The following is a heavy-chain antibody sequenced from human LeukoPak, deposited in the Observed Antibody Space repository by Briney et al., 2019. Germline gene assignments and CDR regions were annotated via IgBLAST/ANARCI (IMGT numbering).Heavy chain of an antibody. V-gene: IGHV1-18*01. CDR1: GYTFTSYG. CDR2: ISAYNGNT. D-gene: IGHD5-12*01. Sequence: GASVKVSCKASGYTFTSYGISWVRQAPGQGLEWMGWISAYNGNTNYAQKLQGRVTMITDTSTSTAYMELRSLRSDDTAVYYCARDLGPSGYENWYFDLWGRGTLVTVSS. CDR3: ARDLGPSGYENWYFDL. J-gene: IGHJ2*01.